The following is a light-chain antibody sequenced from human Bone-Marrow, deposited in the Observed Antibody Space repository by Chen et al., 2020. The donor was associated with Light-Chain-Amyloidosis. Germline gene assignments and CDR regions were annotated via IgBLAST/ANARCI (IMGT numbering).Light chain of an antibody. Sequence: QSALTQPASVSGAPGQSVTLSCTGRNSDVGAHKYVSWYQQSPGKPPKLLIYDVSDRPSGPSSPFAGSKSGNSASLTIYGLKAEDEADYYCGSYTTTNTLVFGGGTKLTVL. CDR3: GSYTTTNTLV. V-gene: IGLV2-14*03. CDR2: DVS. J-gene: IGLJ3*02. CDR1: NSDVGAHKY.